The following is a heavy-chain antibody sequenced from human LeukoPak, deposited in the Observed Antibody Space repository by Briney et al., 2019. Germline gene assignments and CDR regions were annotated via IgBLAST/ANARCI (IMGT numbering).Heavy chain of an antibody. CDR3: ATYSSASDAFDI. Sequence: KPSETLSLTCTVSGGSINNYYWSWIRQPAGKGLEWIGHIYTSGNTNYNYNPSLKSRVSMSIDTSKNQFSLKLSSVAAADTAFYYCATYSSASDAFDIWAQGTKVTVYS. CDR1: GGSINNYY. D-gene: IGHD3-22*01. V-gene: IGHV4-4*07. CDR2: IYTSGNTNY. J-gene: IGHJ3*02.